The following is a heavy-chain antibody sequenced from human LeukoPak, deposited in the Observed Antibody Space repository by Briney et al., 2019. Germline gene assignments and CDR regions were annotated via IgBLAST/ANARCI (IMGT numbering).Heavy chain of an antibody. D-gene: IGHD6-6*01. CDR1: GFTFSTYA. J-gene: IGHJ2*01. CDR2: ISASGSST. Sequence: PGGSLRLSCAAAGFTFSTYAMSWVRQAPGKGLEWVSVISASGSSTYYADSVQGRFTISRDNSKNTLFLQMNSLRAEDTAVYYCAKDSMAALLRYGHNDWYFDLWGRGTLVTVSS. V-gene: IGHV3-23*01. CDR3: AKDSMAALLRYGHNDWYFDL.